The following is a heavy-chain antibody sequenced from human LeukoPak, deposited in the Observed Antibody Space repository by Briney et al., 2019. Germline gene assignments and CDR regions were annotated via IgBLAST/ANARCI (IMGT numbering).Heavy chain of an antibody. J-gene: IGHJ4*02. CDR1: GFTFSNAR. Sequence: GGSLRPSCAASGFTFSNARMSWVRQAPGKGLEWVGRIKNKADGGTTDYAAPVKDRFTISRDDSKNTLYLQMNSLRTEDTAVYYCTARIDYWGQGTLVTVSS. CDR2: IKNKADGGTT. V-gene: IGHV3-15*01. CDR3: TARIDY.